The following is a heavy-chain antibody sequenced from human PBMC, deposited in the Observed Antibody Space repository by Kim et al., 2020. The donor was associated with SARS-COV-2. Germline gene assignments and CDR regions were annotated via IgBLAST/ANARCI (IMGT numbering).Heavy chain of an antibody. CDR3: VRSIDY. J-gene: IGHJ4*02. V-gene: IGHV3-7*03. Sequence: DGSAKYYADSVKGRCTISRDNAKNSLFLQMSSLRAEDTAMYFCVRSIDYWGQGTLVTVSS. CDR2: DGSAK.